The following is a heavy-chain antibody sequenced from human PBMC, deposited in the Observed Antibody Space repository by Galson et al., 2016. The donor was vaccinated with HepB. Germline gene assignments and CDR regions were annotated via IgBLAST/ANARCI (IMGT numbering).Heavy chain of an antibody. CDR1: GFIFSGYI. CDR3: AGRRDGFYIGY. CDR2: ITETSSYR. V-gene: IGHV3-21*01. J-gene: IGHJ4*02. D-gene: IGHD5-24*01. Sequence: SLRLSCAASGFIFSGYIMNWVRQAPGKGLQWVSSITETSSYRSYADSVKGRFTISRDNAKNSVYLQMNSLRAEDTALYYCAGRRDGFYIGYWGQGILVIVSS.